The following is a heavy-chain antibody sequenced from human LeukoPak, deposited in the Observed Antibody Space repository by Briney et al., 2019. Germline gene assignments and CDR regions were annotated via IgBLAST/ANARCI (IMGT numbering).Heavy chain of an antibody. D-gene: IGHD1-26*01. Sequence: SETLSLTCTVSGGSISSYYWSWIRQPPGKGLEWIGYIYYSGSTFYNPSHKSRVTLSVDTSNNQYSLKLSSVTAADTAVYYCARHVGSENYPRYFDYWGQGPLVTVSS. CDR2: IYYSGST. V-gene: IGHV4-59*08. J-gene: IGHJ4*02. CDR1: GGSISSYY. CDR3: ARHVGSENYPRYFDY.